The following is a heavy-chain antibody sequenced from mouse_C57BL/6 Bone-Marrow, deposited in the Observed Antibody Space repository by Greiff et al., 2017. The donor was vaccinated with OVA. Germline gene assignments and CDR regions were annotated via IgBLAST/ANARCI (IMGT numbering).Heavy chain of an antibody. Sequence: EVMLVESGGGLVQPGGSLKLSCAASGFPFRDFYMYWIRQTPEKRLEWVAYISNGGGSTYYPDTVKGRFTISRDNAKNTLYLQMSRLKSEDTAMYYCARLDAMDYWGQGTSVTVSS. V-gene: IGHV5-12*01. CDR2: ISNGGGST. CDR3: ARLDAMDY. J-gene: IGHJ4*01. CDR1: GFPFRDFY.